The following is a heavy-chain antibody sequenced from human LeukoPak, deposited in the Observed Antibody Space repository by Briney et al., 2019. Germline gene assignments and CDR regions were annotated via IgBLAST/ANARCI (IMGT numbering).Heavy chain of an antibody. CDR2: INPNSSGT. Sequence: ASVKVSCKASGYTFTGYYMHWVRQAPGQGLEGMGWINPNSSGTNYAQKFQGRVTMTRDTSISTAYMELSRLRSDDTAVYYCARYLGGYSRGDYWGQGTLVTVSS. CDR1: GYTFTGYY. V-gene: IGHV1-2*02. CDR3: ARYLGGYSRGDY. J-gene: IGHJ4*02. D-gene: IGHD3-22*01.